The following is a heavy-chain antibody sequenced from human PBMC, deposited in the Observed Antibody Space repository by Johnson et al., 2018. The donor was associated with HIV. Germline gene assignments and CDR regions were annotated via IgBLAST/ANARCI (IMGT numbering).Heavy chain of an antibody. V-gene: IGHV3-11*04. CDR2: ISSSGSTI. Sequence: QVQLVESGGGLVKPGGSLRLSYAASGITFSDYYMSWIRQAPGKGLEWVSYISSSGSTIYYADSVKGRFTISRDNAKNSLYLQMNSLRAEDTAVYFCARSPQIVVVTSVHDAFDIWGQGTRVIVSS. D-gene: IGHD2-21*02. CDR1: GITFSDYY. CDR3: ARSPQIVVVTSVHDAFDI. J-gene: IGHJ3*02.